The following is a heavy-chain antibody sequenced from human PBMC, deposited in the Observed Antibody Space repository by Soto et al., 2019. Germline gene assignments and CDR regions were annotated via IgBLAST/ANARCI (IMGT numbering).Heavy chain of an antibody. CDR1: GFSFSTFE. CDR2: ISDDGSRT. CDR3: VKGGWLDF. V-gene: IGHV3-23*01. D-gene: IGHD3-16*01. Sequence: EVQLLESGGGLAQPGGSLRLSCAASGFSFSTFEMSWVRQAPGRGLEWVSFISDDGSRTYYADAVKGRFTISRDNPKHTLYLQMNSLTAEDTAVYACVKGGWLDFWGQGTLVTVSS. J-gene: IGHJ5*01.